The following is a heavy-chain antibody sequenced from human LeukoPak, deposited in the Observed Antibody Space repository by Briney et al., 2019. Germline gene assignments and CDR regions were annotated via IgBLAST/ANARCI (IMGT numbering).Heavy chain of an antibody. CDR3: ARGEEKATITGLDT. CDR2: ISSSSAYI. J-gene: IGHJ5*02. CDR1: GFTFSNYD. V-gene: IGHV3-21*01. D-gene: IGHD5-24*01. Sequence: PGGSLRLSCAASGFTFSNYDMHWVRQAPGKGLEWVSAISSSSAYIYYADSVKGRFTISRDNAENSLFLQLNSLRAEDTAVYFCARGEEKATITGLDTWGQGTLVTLSS.